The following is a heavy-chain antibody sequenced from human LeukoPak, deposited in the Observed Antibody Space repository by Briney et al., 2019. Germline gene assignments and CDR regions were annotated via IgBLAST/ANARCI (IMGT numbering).Heavy chain of an antibody. CDR3: ARGGSSWYEAFDY. Sequence: SVKVSCKPSGGTFSSYAISWVRQAPGQGLEWMGGIIPIFGTANYAQKFQGRVTITTDESTSTAYMELSSLRSEDTAVYYCARGGSSWYEAFDYWGQGTLVTVSS. J-gene: IGHJ4*02. CDR1: GGTFSSYA. D-gene: IGHD6-13*01. V-gene: IGHV1-69*05. CDR2: IIPIFGTA.